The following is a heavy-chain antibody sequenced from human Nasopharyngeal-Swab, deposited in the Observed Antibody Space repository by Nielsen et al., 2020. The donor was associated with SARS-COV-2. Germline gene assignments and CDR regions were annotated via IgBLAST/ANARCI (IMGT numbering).Heavy chain of an antibody. CDR2: IVVGSGNT. Sequence: SVTVSCKASGFTFPSSAVQWVRQARGQRLEWIGWIVVGSGNTNYAQKFQERVTITRDMSTSTAYMELSSLRSEDTAVYYCAADRRYDFWSGYPAFDYWGQGTLVTVSS. D-gene: IGHD3-3*01. J-gene: IGHJ4*02. CDR1: GFTFPSSA. V-gene: IGHV1-58*01. CDR3: AADRRYDFWSGYPAFDY.